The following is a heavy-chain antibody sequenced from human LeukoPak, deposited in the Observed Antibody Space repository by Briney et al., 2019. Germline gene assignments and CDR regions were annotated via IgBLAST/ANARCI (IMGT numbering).Heavy chain of an antibody. CDR1: GGSISSSSYY. D-gene: IGHD5-12*01. CDR2: IYYSGST. Sequence: ASETLSLTCTVSGGSISSSSYYWGWIRQPPGKGLEWIGSIYYSGSTYYNPSLKSRVTISVDTSKNQFSLKLSSVTAADTAVYYCARDGVRQWLRSYYYYMDVWGKGTTVTVSS. CDR3: ARDGVRQWLRSYYYYMDV. V-gene: IGHV4-39*07. J-gene: IGHJ6*03.